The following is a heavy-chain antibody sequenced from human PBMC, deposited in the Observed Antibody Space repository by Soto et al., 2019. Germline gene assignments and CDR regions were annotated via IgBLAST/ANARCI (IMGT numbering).Heavy chain of an antibody. D-gene: IGHD6-13*01. CDR1: SGSISSSNW. V-gene: IGHV4-4*02. Sequence: SETLSLTCAVSSGSISSSNWWSWVRQPPGKGLEWIGEIYHSGSTNYNPSLKSRVTISVDKSKNQFSLKLSSVTAADTAVYYCARGGWSSSFHAFDIWGQGTMVTVSS. CDR2: IYHSGST. J-gene: IGHJ3*02. CDR3: ARGGWSSSFHAFDI.